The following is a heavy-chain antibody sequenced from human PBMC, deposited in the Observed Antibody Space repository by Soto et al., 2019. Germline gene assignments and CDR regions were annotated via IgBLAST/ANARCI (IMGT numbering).Heavy chain of an antibody. Sequence: ASVKVSCKASGYTFTSYDTNWVRQATGQGLEYLGWMNPNSGNTGYVQKFQGRVTMTRDTSISTAYMELSSLRSEDTAVYFCARGVKYGAYSRWFDPWGQGTLVTVSS. V-gene: IGHV1-8*01. CDR3: ARGVKYGAYSRWFDP. D-gene: IGHD4-17*01. CDR2: MNPNSGNT. CDR1: GYTFTSYD. J-gene: IGHJ5*02.